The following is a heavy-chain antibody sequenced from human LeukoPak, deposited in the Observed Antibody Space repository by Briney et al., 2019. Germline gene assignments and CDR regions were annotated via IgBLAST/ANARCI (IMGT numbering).Heavy chain of an antibody. Sequence: EESLKISCKGSGYSFTSYWIGWVRQMPGKGLEWMGIIYPGDSDTRYSPSFQGQVTISADKSISTAYLQWSSLKASDTAMYYCARVTSDGYYYYYYMDVWGKGTTVTVSS. J-gene: IGHJ6*03. V-gene: IGHV5-51*01. CDR1: GYSFTSYW. D-gene: IGHD4-11*01. CDR3: ARVTSDGYYYYYYMDV. CDR2: IYPGDSDT.